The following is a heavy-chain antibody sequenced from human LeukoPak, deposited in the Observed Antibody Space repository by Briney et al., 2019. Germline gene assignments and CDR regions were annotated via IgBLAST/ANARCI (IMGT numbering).Heavy chain of an antibody. CDR2: IYSGGST. CDR1: GFTVSSNY. V-gene: IGHV3-53*01. CDR3: AKRSSSGYYSYYFDY. J-gene: IGHJ4*02. D-gene: IGHD3-22*01. Sequence: GGSLRLSCAASGFTVSSNYMSWVRQAPGKGLEWVSVIYSGGSTYYADSVKGRFTISRDNSKNTLYLQMNSLRAEDTAVYYCAKRSSSGYYSYYFDYWGQGTLVTVSS.